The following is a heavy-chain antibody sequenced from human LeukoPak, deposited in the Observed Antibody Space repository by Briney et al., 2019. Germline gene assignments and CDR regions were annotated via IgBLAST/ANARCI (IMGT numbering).Heavy chain of an antibody. D-gene: IGHD1-26*01. CDR2: IWYDGSNK. CDR3: ARDDLERVGATPLDY. Sequence: GRSLRLSCAASGFTFSSYGIHWVRQAPGKGLEWVAVIWYDGSNKYYADSVKGRFTISRDNSKNTLYLQMNSLRAEDTAVYYCARDDLERVGATPLDYWGQGTMVTVSS. CDR1: GFTFSSYG. V-gene: IGHV3-33*01. J-gene: IGHJ4*02.